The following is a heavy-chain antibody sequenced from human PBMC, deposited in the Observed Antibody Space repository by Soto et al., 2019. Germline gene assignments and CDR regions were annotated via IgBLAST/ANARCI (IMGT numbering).Heavy chain of an antibody. Sequence: QVQLVQAGAEVRKPGASVKVSCKASGDTFNSYAISWVRQAPGQGLEWMGRIIPMFDTPKYAQKFQGRVMITAEKSTTTAYMELSSLTSEDTAVYYCARDLTAPYYYDSSDYAAWFDPWGQGTLVTVSS. J-gene: IGHJ5*02. CDR2: IIPMFDTP. CDR1: GDTFNSYA. CDR3: ARDLTAPYYYDSSDYAAWFDP. V-gene: IGHV1-69*08. D-gene: IGHD3-22*01.